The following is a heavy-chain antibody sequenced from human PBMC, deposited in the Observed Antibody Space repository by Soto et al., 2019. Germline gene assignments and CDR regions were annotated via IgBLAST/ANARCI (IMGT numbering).Heavy chain of an antibody. D-gene: IGHD4-17*01. V-gene: IGHV4-30-2*01. CDR2: IYHSGST. CDR1: GGSISSGGYS. J-gene: IGHJ4*02. CDR3: AGGDYGGNSFFDY. Sequence: SETLSLTCAVSGGSISSGGYSWSWIRQPPGKGLEWIGYIYHSGSTYYNPSLKSRVTISVDRSKNQFSLKLSSVTAADTAVYYCAGGDYGGNSFFDYWGQGTLVTVSS.